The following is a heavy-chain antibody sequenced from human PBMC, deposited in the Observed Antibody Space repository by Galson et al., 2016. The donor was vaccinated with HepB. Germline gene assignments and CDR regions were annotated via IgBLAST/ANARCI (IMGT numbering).Heavy chain of an antibody. CDR3: ARISRNTCGTCMDV. V-gene: IGHV2-70*01. Sequence: PALVKPTQTLTLTCTFSGFALSTPGMCVSWIRQPPGKALEWLALIDWEDDTDYSASLRTRLTVSRDPSKNQVVLRVTNMDPLDTGTYYCARISRNTCGTCMDVWGQGTTVTVSS. CDR2: IDWEDDT. CDR1: GFALSTPGMC. J-gene: IGHJ6*02. D-gene: IGHD1-26*01.